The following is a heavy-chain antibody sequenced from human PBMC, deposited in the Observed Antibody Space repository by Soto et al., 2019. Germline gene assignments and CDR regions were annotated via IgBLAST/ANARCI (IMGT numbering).Heavy chain of an antibody. Sequence: SETLSLTCTVSGGSISSYYWSWIRQPPGKGLEWIGYIYYSGSTNYNPSLKSRVTISVDTSKNQFSLKLSSVTAADTAVYYCARDHVVTGSYYGMDVWGQGTTVTV. CDR2: IYYSGST. J-gene: IGHJ6*02. CDR3: ARDHVVTGSYYGMDV. D-gene: IGHD1-20*01. V-gene: IGHV4-59*01. CDR1: GGSISSYY.